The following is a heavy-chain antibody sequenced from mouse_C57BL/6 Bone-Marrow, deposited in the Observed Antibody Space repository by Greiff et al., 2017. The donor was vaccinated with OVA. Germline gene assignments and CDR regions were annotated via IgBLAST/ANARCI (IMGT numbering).Heavy chain of an antibody. Sequence: VQLQQSGAELVRPGASVKLSCTASGFNIKDDYMHWVKQRPEQGLEWIGWIDPENGDTEYASKFQGKATITADTSSNTAYLQLSSLTSEDTAVYYFTSFGNFGYWGKGTTLTVSS. V-gene: IGHV14-4*01. CDR2: IDPENGDT. CDR3: TSFGNFGY. D-gene: IGHD1-1*02. J-gene: IGHJ2*01. CDR1: GFNIKDDY.